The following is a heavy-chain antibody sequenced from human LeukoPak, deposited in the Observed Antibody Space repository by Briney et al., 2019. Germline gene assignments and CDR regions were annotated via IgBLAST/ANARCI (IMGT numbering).Heavy chain of an antibody. CDR2: INPNSGAT. V-gene: IGHV1-2*02. CDR1: GYTFIGYY. CDR3: ARDLTSDAFDV. Sequence: ASVKVSCKASGYTFIGYYMHWMRPAPGQGLEWLGWINPNSGATNYPQTFQGTVTITRDTSISTAYMELSSLTSDDTAMYYCARDLTSDAFDVWGQGTMITVSS. J-gene: IGHJ3*01.